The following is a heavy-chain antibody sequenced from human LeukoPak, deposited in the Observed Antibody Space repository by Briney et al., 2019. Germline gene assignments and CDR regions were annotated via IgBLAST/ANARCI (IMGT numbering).Heavy chain of an antibody. CDR3: ARSPAGRYFDWLLGSGDY. D-gene: IGHD3-9*01. CDR1: GYTFTSYD. Sequence: ASVKVSCKASGYTFTSYDINWVRQATGQGLEWMGSMNPNSGNTGYAQKFQGRVTMTRNTSISTAYMELSSLRSEDTAVYYCARSPAGRYFDWLLGSGDYWGQGTLVTVSS. J-gene: IGHJ4*02. V-gene: IGHV1-8*01. CDR2: MNPNSGNT.